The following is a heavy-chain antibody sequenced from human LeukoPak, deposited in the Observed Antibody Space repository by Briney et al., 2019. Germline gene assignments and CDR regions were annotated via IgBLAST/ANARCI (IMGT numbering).Heavy chain of an antibody. CDR2: IRYDGRNQ. J-gene: IGHJ5*02. D-gene: IGHD3-22*01. V-gene: IGHV3-30*02. CDR3: VKDDFYDATEA. CDR1: GFTFSTFG. Sequence: AGGSLRLSCAASGFTFSTFGMHWVRQAPGKGLEWVAFIRYDGRNQYYADSVKGRFTISRDNSKNKLYLEMSRLRPEDSALYYCVKDDFYDATEAWGRGTLVTVSS.